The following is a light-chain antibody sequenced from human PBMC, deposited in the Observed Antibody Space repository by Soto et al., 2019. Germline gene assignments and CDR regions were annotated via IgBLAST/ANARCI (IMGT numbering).Light chain of an antibody. CDR2: EGS. CDR1: SSDVGTYKY. J-gene: IGLJ1*01. Sequence: LAQPASVSGSPGQSITISCTGTSSDVGTYKYVSWYQQHPGKAPKLMIYEGSKRPSGVSNRFSGSKSGNTASLTISGLQAEDEADYYCCSYAGSSTYVFGTGTKVTVL. CDR3: CSYAGSSTYV. V-gene: IGLV2-23*01.